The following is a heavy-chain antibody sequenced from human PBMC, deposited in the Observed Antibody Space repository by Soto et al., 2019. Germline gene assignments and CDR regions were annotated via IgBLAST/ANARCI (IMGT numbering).Heavy chain of an antibody. J-gene: IGHJ4*02. CDR1: GFTFSSYS. CDR3: ARDPAPRSGYINPEIDY. D-gene: IGHD5-12*01. CDR2: ISSSSSYI. V-gene: IGHV3-21*01. Sequence: GGSLRLSCAASGFTFSSYSMNWVRQAPGKGLEWVSSISSSSSYIYYADSVKDRFTISRDNAKNSLYLQMNSLRAEDTAVYYCARDPAPRSGYINPEIDYWGQGTLVTVSS.